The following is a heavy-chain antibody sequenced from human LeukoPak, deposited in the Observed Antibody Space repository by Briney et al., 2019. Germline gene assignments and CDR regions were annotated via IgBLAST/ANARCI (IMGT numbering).Heavy chain of an antibody. J-gene: IGHJ4*02. V-gene: IGHV1-46*01. CDR3: ARDSLYGVVDY. CDR2: INPSGGST. Sequence: ASVKVSCKTSGYTFTSYYIHWVRQAPGQGLEWMGMINPSGGSTSYAQKFQGRVAMTRDTSTSTVYMYLSSLRPEDTAVYYCARDSLYGVVDYWGQGTLVTVSS. D-gene: IGHD4-17*01. CDR1: GYTFTSYY.